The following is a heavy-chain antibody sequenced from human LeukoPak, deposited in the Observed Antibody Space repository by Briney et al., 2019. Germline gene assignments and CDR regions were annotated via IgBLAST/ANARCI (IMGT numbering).Heavy chain of an antibody. CDR2: IYYSGST. D-gene: IGHD1-26*01. Sequence: SETLSLTCTVSGGSISSYYWSWIRQPPGKGLEWIGYIYYSGSTNYNPSLKSRVTISVDTSKNQFSLKLSSVTAADTAVYYCARHISELSYDYWGQGTLVTVSS. CDR3: ARHISELSYDY. V-gene: IGHV4-59*08. J-gene: IGHJ4*02. CDR1: GGSISSYY.